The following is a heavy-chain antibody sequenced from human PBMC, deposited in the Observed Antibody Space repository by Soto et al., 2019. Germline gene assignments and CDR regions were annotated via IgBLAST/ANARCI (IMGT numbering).Heavy chain of an antibody. D-gene: IGHD5-12*01. V-gene: IGHV2-70*01. CDR3: ARILGGYSGSYASFDY. CDR2: IDWDDDK. J-gene: IGHJ4*02. Sequence: SGPTLVNPTQTLTLTCTFSGFSLSTSGMCVSWIRQPPGKALEWLALIDWDDDKYYSTSLKTRLTISKDTSKNQVVLTMTNMDPVDTATYYCARILGGYSGSYASFDYWGQGTLVTVSS. CDR1: GFSLSTSGMC.